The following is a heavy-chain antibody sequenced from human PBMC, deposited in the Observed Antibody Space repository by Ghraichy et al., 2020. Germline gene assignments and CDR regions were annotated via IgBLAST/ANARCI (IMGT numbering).Heavy chain of an antibody. CDR1: GFTFSSYA. V-gene: IGHV3-30*01. J-gene: IGHJ4*02. CDR3: ATEWELGS. D-gene: IGHD1-26*01. Sequence: GGSLRLSCAASGFTFSSYAMHWVRQAPGKGLEWVAVISYDGSNKYYADSVKGRFTISRDNSKNTLYLQMNSLRAEDTAVYYCATEWELGSWGQGTLVTVSS. CDR2: ISYDGSNK.